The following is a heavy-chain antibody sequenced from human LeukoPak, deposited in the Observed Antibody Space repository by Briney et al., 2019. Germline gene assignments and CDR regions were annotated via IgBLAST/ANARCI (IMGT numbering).Heavy chain of an antibody. CDR1: GYTFISYS. CDR2: INTNSGNP. J-gene: IGHJ6*03. Sequence: GASVKVSCKSSGYTFISYSLNWVRQAPGQGLEWMGWINTNSGNPTYAQGFTERFVFSLDTSVSTAYLQISSLKAEDTAVYYCARSIGAAGYMDVWGKGTTVTSP. CDR3: ARSIGAAGYMDV. V-gene: IGHV7-4-1*02. D-gene: IGHD6-13*01.